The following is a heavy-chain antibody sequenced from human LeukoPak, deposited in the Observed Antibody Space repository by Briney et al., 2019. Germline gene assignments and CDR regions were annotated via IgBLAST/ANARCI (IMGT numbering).Heavy chain of an antibody. CDR2: ISHRGRA. CDR1: GYSISRGYY. J-gene: IGHJ4*02. V-gene: IGHV4-38-2*02. Sequence: PSETLSLTCSVSGYSISRGYYWGWIRQPPGKGLEWIGSISHRGRAYYNPSLKSRVTISLDTSKNQFSLKLSSVTAADTAVYYCARESPSDLGGSNDFDFWGQGTLVTVSS. CDR3: ARESPSDLGGSNDFDF. D-gene: IGHD3-16*01.